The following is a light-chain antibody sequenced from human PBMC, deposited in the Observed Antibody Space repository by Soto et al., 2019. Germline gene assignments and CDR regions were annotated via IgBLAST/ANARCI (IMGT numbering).Light chain of an antibody. CDR1: QSISSSS. CDR3: QLYGDSPMYT. Sequence: EIVLTQSPGTLSLSPGERATLSCRASQSISSSSLAWHQQKRGQAPRLLIYGASRRATGIPDTFSGSGSGTDFTLTISRLEPEDFAVYYCQLYGDSPMYTFGLGTKLEIK. V-gene: IGKV3-20*01. J-gene: IGKJ2*01. CDR2: GAS.